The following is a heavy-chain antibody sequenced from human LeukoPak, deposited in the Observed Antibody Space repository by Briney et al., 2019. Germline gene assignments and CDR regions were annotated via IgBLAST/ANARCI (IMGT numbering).Heavy chain of an antibody. CDR2: ISSSSSYI. D-gene: IGHD5-24*01. J-gene: IGHJ4*02. Sequence: GGSLRLSCAASGFTFSSYSMNWVRQAPGKGLEWVSSISSSSSYIYYADSVKGRFTISRDNAKNSLYLQMNSLRAEDTAVYYCARDRGWQQFDFWGQGTLVTVSS. CDR3: ARDRGWQQFDF. CDR1: GFTFSSYS. V-gene: IGHV3-21*01.